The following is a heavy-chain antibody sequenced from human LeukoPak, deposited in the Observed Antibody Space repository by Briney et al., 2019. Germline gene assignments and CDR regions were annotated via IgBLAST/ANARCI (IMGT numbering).Heavy chain of an antibody. CDR1: GYTFTDYY. CDR2: ISPKRGVT. J-gene: IGHJ3*01. Sequence: VASVKVSCKASGYTFTDYYIHWMRQAPGQGLEWMGWISPKRGVTTYAQKFQGRVTMTRDTSITTAYMELTRLRSDDTTIYYCARERNYGDYGNAFDVWGQGTKVTVSS. CDR3: ARERNYGDYGNAFDV. D-gene: IGHD4-17*01. V-gene: IGHV1-2*02.